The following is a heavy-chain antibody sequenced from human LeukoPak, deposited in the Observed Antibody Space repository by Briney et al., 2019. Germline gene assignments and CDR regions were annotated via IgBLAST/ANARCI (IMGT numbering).Heavy chain of an antibody. Sequence: GGSLRLSCAASGFTFSSYAMSWVRQTPEKGLEWVSGIVGSGDSTHYADSVKGRFTISRDNSKNTMYLQMNSLRAEDTAVYYCAKALGGELAVLVYWGQGTLVTVSS. J-gene: IGHJ4*02. D-gene: IGHD3-16*01. CDR2: IVGSGDST. CDR1: GFTFSSYA. CDR3: AKALGGELAVLVY. V-gene: IGHV3-23*01.